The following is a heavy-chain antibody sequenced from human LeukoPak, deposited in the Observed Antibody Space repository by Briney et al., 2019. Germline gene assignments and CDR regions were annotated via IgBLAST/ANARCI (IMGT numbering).Heavy chain of an antibody. J-gene: IGHJ3*02. Sequence: GASVKVSCKASGGTFCSYAISWVRQAPGQGLEWMGRIIPILGIANYAQKFQGRVTITADKSTSTAYMELSSLRSEDTAVYYCARDSSSWDDAFDIWGQGTMVTVSS. CDR1: GGTFCSYA. CDR3: ARDSSSWDDAFDI. CDR2: IIPILGIA. D-gene: IGHD2-2*01. V-gene: IGHV1-69*04.